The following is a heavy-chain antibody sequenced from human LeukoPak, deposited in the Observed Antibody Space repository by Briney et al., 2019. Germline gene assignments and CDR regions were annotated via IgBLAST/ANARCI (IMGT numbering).Heavy chain of an antibody. CDR2: IYYSGST. CDR1: GGSISSGGYY. D-gene: IGHD3-22*01. V-gene: IGHV4-31*03. Sequence: MSSETLSLTCTVSGGSISSGGYYWSWIRQHPGKGLEWIGYIYYSGSTYYNPSLKSRVTISVDTSKNQFSLKLSSVTAADTAVYYCARYYYDSSGNVGYFDYWGQGTLVTVSS. J-gene: IGHJ4*02. CDR3: ARYYYDSSGNVGYFDY.